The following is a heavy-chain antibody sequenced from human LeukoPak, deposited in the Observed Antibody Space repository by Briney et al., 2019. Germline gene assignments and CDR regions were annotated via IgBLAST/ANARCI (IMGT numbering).Heavy chain of an antibody. V-gene: IGHV4-59*01. CDR3: ARGGSGSYYDNWFDP. CDR1: GGSISSYY. Sequence: ETLSLTCTVSGGSISSYYWSWIRQPPGKGLEWIRYIYYRGSTNYNPSLKSRVTISVDTSKNQFSLKLSSVTAADTAVYYCARGGSGSYYDNWFDPWGQGTLVTVSS. D-gene: IGHD1-26*01. J-gene: IGHJ5*02. CDR2: IYYRGST.